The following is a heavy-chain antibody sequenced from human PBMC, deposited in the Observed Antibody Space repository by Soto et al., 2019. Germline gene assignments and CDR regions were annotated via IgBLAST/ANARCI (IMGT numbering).Heavy chain of an antibody. J-gene: IGHJ4*02. D-gene: IGHD6-19*01. CDR1: GDSVRSPYY. V-gene: IGHV4-4*02. CDR3: ARSAGWYAVHS. CDR2: VFHTGTT. Sequence: QVQLQESGPVLLKPSGTLSRTCAVSGDSVRSPYYWCWVRQPPGKGLGWIGEVFHTGTTSYNPSLRSRVTISMDKSNNQFSLDLRSVTAADTAVYYCARSAGWYAVHSWGPGTLVIVSS.